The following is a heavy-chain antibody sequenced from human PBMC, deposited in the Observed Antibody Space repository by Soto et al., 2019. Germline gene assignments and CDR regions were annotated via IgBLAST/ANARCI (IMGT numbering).Heavy chain of an antibody. J-gene: IGHJ6*02. CDR3: ARQYYYGSVVNYYYYGMDV. V-gene: IGHV5-51*01. Sequence: GESLKISCKGSGFIFTNYWIGWVRQMPGKGLEWMGIIYPADSNVRYSPSCQGQVTISVDKSISTAYLQWTSLKASDTAIYYCARQYYYGSVVNYYYYGMDVWGQGTTVTVSS. CDR2: IYPADSNV. D-gene: IGHD3-10*01. CDR1: GFIFTNYW.